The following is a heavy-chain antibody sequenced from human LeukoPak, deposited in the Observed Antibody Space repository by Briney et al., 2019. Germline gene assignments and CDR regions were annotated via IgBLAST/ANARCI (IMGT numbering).Heavy chain of an antibody. D-gene: IGHD3-9*01. CDR2: IWYDGSNK. Sequence: GRSLRLTCAASGFTFSSYGMHWVRQAPGKGLEWVAVIWYDGSNKYYADSVKGRFTISRDNSKNTLYLQMNSLRAEDTAVYYCARDRLLRYFDWLPLDYYYGMDVWGQGTTVTVSS. CDR3: ARDRLLRYFDWLPLDYYYGMDV. CDR1: GFTFSSYG. V-gene: IGHV3-33*01. J-gene: IGHJ6*02.